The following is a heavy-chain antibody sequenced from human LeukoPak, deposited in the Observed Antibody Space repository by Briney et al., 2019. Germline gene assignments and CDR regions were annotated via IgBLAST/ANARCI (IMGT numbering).Heavy chain of an antibody. J-gene: IGHJ2*01. V-gene: IGHV4-59*08. D-gene: IGHD2-15*01. CDR2: IYYSGST. CDR3: ARHGRSAYWYFDL. Sequence: SETLSLTCTVSGXSISSYYWSWIRQPPGKGLEWIGYIYYSGSTNYNPSLKSRVTISVDTSKNQFSLKLSSVTAADTAVYYCARHGRSAYWYFDLWGRGTLVTVSS. CDR1: GXSISSYY.